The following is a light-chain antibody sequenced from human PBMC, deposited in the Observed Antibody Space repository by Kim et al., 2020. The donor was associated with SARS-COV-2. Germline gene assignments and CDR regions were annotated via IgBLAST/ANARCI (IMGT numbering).Light chain of an antibody. Sequence: GQSITISCTGTSSDIGGYNYVSGYQQHPGKAPKLMIYDVSNRPSGVSNRFSASKSGNTASLTISGLQAEDEADYYCSSYTSSSTVVFGGGTQLTVL. CDR1: SSDIGGYNY. CDR3: SSYTSSSTVV. CDR2: DVS. J-gene: IGLJ2*01. V-gene: IGLV2-14*03.